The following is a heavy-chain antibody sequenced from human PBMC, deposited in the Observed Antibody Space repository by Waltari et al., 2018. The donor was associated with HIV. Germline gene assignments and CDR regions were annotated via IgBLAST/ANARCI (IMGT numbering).Heavy chain of an antibody. D-gene: IGHD6-19*01. CDR3: ARMRAVAVAGDWGWDHYYYGLDV. CDR1: GASFSGYS. Sequence: QVQLQQWGAGLLKPSETLSLTCAVHGASFSGYSWTWIRQAPWKGLEWIGEIDQSGSTNYNPSLKSRVTMSVDTSKKQFSLRLTSATAADTAVYFCARMRAVAVAGDWGWDHYYYGLDVWGQGTTVTVS. V-gene: IGHV4-34*01. CDR2: IDQSGST. J-gene: IGHJ6*02.